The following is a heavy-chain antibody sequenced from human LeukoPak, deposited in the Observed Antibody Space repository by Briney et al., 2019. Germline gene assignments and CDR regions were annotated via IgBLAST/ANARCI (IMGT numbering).Heavy chain of an antibody. Sequence: PGGSLRLSCAASGFTFTSYSMNWVRQAPGKGLEWVSTISGGGGSTYYADSVKGRFTISRDNSKNTLYLQVNSLRAEDTAVYYCAKDRADVVPTMVLDYWGQGILVTVSS. CDR2: ISGGGGST. D-gene: IGHD5-12*01. CDR1: GFTFTSYS. J-gene: IGHJ4*02. V-gene: IGHV3-23*01. CDR3: AKDRADVVPTMVLDY.